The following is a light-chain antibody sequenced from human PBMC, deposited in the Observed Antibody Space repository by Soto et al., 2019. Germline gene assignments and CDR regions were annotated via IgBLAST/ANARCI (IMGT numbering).Light chain of an antibody. J-gene: IGKJ4*01. CDR3: QQRYSTPLT. Sequence: DIQMTQSPSSLSASVGDRVTITCRASQSVSSYLNWYQQKPGKAPNLLIYGASSLQSGVPSRFSGSGSGTDFTLTISSLQPKDFATYFCQQRYSTPLTFGGGTKVEI. CDR2: GAS. V-gene: IGKV1-39*01. CDR1: QSVSSY.